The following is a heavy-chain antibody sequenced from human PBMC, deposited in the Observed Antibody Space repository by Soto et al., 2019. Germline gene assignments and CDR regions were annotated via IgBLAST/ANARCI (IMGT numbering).Heavy chain of an antibody. J-gene: IGHJ6*02. Sequence: QVQLQQSGPRLVKPSETLSLTCTVSSGPDRSHNWGWIRQPPGRGLEWIGYVYYTGDTAYNPSLRGRVTIXAXTXXNDISLTLNSVTAADTAVYYCVRQGLDYLHGLVDVWGQGTTVSVSS. CDR1: SGPDRSHN. D-gene: IGHD4-17*01. CDR3: VRQGLDYLHGLVDV. CDR2: VYYTGDT. V-gene: IGHV4-59*08.